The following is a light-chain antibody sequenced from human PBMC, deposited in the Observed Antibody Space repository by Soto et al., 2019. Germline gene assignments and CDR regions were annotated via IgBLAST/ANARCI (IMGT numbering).Light chain of an antibody. V-gene: IGKV4-1*01. J-gene: IGKJ5*01. CDR2: WTS. CDR3: QRYYHVPVI. CDR1: QTLLYNSNNKNY. Sequence: DIVMTQSPDSLSVSLGERATFSCKSSQTLLYNSNNKNYLAWFHQKPGQAPKSLIYWTSTGNSGVPARFSGSGSGTDFTLVISSLQAEDVATYYCQRYYHVPVIFDQGTRLEI.